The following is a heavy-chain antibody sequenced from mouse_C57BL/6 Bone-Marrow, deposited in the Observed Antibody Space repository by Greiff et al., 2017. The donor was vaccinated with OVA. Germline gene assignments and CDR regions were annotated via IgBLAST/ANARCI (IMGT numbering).Heavy chain of an antibody. V-gene: IGHV1-39*01. CDR3: AIYYGTYDYAMDY. D-gene: IGHD2-1*01. CDR1: GYSFTDYN. Sequence: EVKLQESGPELVKPGASVKISCKASGYSFTDYNMNWVKQSNGKSLEWIGVINPNYGTTSYNQKFKGKATLTVDQSSSTAYMQLNSLTSEDSAVYYCAIYYGTYDYAMDYWGQGTSVTVSS. J-gene: IGHJ4*01. CDR2: INPNYGTT.